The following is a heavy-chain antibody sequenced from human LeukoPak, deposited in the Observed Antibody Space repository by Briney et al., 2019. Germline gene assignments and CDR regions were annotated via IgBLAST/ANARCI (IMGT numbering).Heavy chain of an antibody. CDR2: LYSDGTA. Sequence: GGSLRLSCAASGFTVSSKYMAWVRQAPGKGLEWVSILYSDGTAYYADSVRGRFTLSGDDSKNTLPLQMNSLRVADTAVYYCAATTLTISEPLFDFWGQGTLVTVSS. D-gene: IGHD4-17*01. J-gene: IGHJ4*02. CDR1: GFTVSSKY. CDR3: AATTLTISEPLFDF. V-gene: IGHV3-66*01.